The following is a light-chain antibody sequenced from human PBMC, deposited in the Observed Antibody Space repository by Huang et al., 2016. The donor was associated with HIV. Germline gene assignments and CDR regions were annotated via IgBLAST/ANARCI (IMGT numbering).Light chain of an antibody. J-gene: IGKJ1*01. CDR2: DAS. V-gene: IGKV3-11*01. CDR3: HQHSSWPGT. CDR1: QSVGSY. Sequence: DIVLTQSPATLSLSPGERATLSCRAGQSVGSYLAWYQQTPGQAPRLLVSDASHRATGIPARFSGSGPGTDFTLTISSLEPEDFAVYYCHQHSSWPGTFGQGTRVEIK.